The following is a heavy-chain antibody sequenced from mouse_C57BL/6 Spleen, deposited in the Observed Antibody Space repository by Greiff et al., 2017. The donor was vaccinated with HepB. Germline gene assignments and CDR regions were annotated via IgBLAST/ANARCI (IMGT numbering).Heavy chain of an antibody. CDR2: INPKNGGT. Sequence: VQLQQSGPELVKPGASVKISCKASGYTFTDYYMNWVKQSHGKSLEWIGDINPKNGGTSYNQKFKGKATLTVDKSSSTAYMELRSLTSEDSAVYYCARTPYYSNYYYAMDYWGQGTSVTVSS. V-gene: IGHV1-26*01. J-gene: IGHJ4*01. CDR1: GYTFTDYY. CDR3: ARTPYYSNYYYAMDY. D-gene: IGHD2-5*01.